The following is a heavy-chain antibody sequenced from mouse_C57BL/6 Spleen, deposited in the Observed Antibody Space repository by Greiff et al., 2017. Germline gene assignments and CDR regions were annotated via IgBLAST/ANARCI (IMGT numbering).Heavy chain of an antibody. Sequence: QVQLQQPGAELVRPGSSVKLSCKASGYTFTSYWMDWVKQRPGQGLEWIGNIYPSDSETHYNQKFKDKATLTVDKSSSTAYMQLSSLTSEDSAVYYCARHGNPYYYAMDYWGQGTSVTVSS. D-gene: IGHD2-1*01. CDR3: ARHGNPYYYAMDY. V-gene: IGHV1-61*01. CDR2: IYPSDSET. CDR1: GYTFTSYW. J-gene: IGHJ4*01.